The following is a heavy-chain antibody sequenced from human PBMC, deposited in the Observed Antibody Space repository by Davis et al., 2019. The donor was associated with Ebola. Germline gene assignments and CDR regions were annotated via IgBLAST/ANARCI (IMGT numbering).Heavy chain of an antibody. CDR3: ARSVTMVRGGWFGP. CDR2: ISAYNGNT. J-gene: IGHJ5*02. V-gene: IGHV1-18*01. CDR1: GYTFTSYG. D-gene: IGHD3-10*01. Sequence: AASVKVSCKASGYTFTSYGISWVRQAPGQGLEWMGWISAYNGNTNYAQKLQGRVTMTTDTSTSTAYMALRSLRSDDTAVYYCARSVTMVRGGWFGPWGQGTLVTVSS.